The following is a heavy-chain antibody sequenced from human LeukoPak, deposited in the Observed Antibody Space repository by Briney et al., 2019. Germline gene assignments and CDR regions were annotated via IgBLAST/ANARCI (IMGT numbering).Heavy chain of an antibody. D-gene: IGHD3-10*01. J-gene: IGHJ4*02. CDR3: AARDITMIREGDY. CDR2: ISGSGSST. V-gene: IGHV3-23*01. Sequence: GGSLRLSCAASGFTFSDYAMSWVRQAPGKGLEWVSGISGSGSSTYYADSVTGRFAISRDNSKNTLHLQMNGLRAEDTAVYYCAARDITMIREGDYWGQGTLVTVSS. CDR1: GFTFSDYA.